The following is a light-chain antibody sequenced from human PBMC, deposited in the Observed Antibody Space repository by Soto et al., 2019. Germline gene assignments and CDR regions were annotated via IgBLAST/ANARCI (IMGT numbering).Light chain of an antibody. CDR1: QSISSW. CDR3: QQYNSYAYS. CDR2: DAS. J-gene: IGKJ2*01. V-gene: IGKV1-5*01. Sequence: DIQMTQSPSTLSASVGDRVTLTCRASQSISSWLAWYQQKPGKAPKLLIYDASSLESGVPSRFSGSGSGTEFTLTISSRQPDDFAPYYCQQYNSYAYSFGQWTKLEIK.